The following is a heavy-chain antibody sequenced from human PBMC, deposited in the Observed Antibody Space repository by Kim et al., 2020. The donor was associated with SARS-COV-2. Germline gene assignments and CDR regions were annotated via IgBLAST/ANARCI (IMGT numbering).Heavy chain of an antibody. CDR1: GGSISSSSYY. D-gene: IGHD1-26*01. CDR3: ARLVVGATQAFDY. J-gene: IGHJ4*02. Sequence: SETLSLTCTVSGGSISSSSYYWGWIRQPPGKGLEWIGSIYYSGSTYYNPSLKSRVTISVDTSKNQFSLKLSSVTAAVTAVYYCARLVVGATQAFDYWGQGTLVTVSS. V-gene: IGHV4-39*01. CDR2: IYYSGST.